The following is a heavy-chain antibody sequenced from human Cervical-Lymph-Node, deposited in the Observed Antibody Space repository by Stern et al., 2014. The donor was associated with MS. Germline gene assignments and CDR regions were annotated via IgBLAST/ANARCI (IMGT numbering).Heavy chain of an antibody. J-gene: IGHJ5*02. Sequence: VQLVESGGGVVQPGRSLRLSCAASGFTFSSYGMHWVRQAPGKGLEWVAVISYDGSNKYYADSVKGRFTISRDNSKNTLYLQMNSLRAEDTAVYYCVAIGYYDSSGYPIPTWGQGTLVTVSS. V-gene: IGHV3-30*03. CDR1: GFTFSSYG. CDR2: ISYDGSNK. D-gene: IGHD3-22*01. CDR3: VAIGYYDSSGYPIPT.